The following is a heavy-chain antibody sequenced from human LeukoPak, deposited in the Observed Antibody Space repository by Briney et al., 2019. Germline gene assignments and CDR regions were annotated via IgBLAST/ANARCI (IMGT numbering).Heavy chain of an antibody. CDR3: AKDREWALLQNYFDY. CDR1: GFTFSSCA. CDR2: ISGSGGNT. Sequence: PGGSLRLSCAASGFTFSSCAMSWVRQAPGKGLEWVSGISGSGGNTYYADSVKGRFTISRDNSKNTLYLQMNSLRAEDTAIYYCAKDREWALLQNYFDYWGQGTLVTVSS. V-gene: IGHV3-23*01. J-gene: IGHJ4*02. D-gene: IGHD1-26*01.